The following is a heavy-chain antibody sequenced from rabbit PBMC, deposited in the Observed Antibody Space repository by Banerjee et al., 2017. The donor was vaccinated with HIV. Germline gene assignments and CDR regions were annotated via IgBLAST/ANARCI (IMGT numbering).Heavy chain of an antibody. Sequence: QEQLEESGGGLVTLGGSLKLSCKVSGIDFSSYGISWVRQAPGKGLEWIACIYTGHGGTYYASWAKGRLTISKTSSTTVTLQMTSLTAADTATYFCARGDTGSRHSPFNLWGQGTLVTVS. J-gene: IGHJ4*01. CDR3: ARGDTGSRHSPFNL. V-gene: IGHV1S45*01. D-gene: IGHD1-1*01. CDR1: GIDFSSYG. CDR2: IYTGHGGT.